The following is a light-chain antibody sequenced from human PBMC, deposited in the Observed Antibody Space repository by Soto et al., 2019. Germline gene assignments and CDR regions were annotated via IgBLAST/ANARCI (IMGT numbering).Light chain of an antibody. CDR2: FGS. V-gene: IGKV2-28*01. Sequence: EIVMTQSPLTLPVTPGEPASISCGSSQSLLYNNTYNYLDWYVQKPGQSPQLLIYFGSNRAPGVPDRFSGSGSGTKFTLTIASLQPDDFATYYCQQYETFSGTFGPGTKVDIK. CDR3: QQYETFSGT. CDR1: QSLLYNNTYNY. J-gene: IGKJ1*01.